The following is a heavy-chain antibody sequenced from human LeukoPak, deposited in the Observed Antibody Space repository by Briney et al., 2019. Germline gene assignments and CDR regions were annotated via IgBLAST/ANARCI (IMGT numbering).Heavy chain of an antibody. V-gene: IGHV3-30-3*01. CDR3: ARAWMATIIDY. CDR2: ISYDGSNK. J-gene: IGHJ4*02. Sequence: GGSLRLSCAASGFTFSGYAMHWVRQAPGKGLEWVSVISYDGSNKSCADSVKGRFTVSRDNSKNTLYLQMSSLRAEDTAVYYCARAWMATIIDYWGQGTLVIVSS. D-gene: IGHD5-24*01. CDR1: GFTFSGYA.